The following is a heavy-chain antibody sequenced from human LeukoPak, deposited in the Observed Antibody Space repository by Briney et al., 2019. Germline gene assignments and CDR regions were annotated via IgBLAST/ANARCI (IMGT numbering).Heavy chain of an antibody. CDR1: GFTVSAYA. J-gene: IGHJ4*02. D-gene: IGHD6-13*01. V-gene: IGHV3-23*01. Sequence: GGSLRLSCAASGFTVSAYAMAWVRQAPGKGLEWVSAISGSGGSTYYADSVKGRFTISRDNSKNTLYLQMNSLRAEDTAVYYCAKDSGIAAAGTFDHWGQGTLVTVSS. CDR2: ISGSGGST. CDR3: AKDSGIAAAGTFDH.